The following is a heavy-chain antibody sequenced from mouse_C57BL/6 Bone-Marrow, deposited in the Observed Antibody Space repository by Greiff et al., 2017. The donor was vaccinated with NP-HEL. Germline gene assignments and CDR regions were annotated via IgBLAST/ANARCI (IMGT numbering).Heavy chain of an antibody. D-gene: IGHD4-1*01. V-gene: IGHV5-15*04. J-gene: IGHJ1*03. CDR1: GFTFSDYG. CDR3: ARWRETGTGGYFDV. Sequence: EVKLVESGGGLVQPGGSLKLSCAASGFTFSDYGMAWVRQAPRKGPEWVAFISNLAYSIYYADTVTGRFTISRENAKNTLYLEMSSLRSEDTAMYYCARWRETGTGGYFDVWGTGTTVTVSS. CDR2: ISNLAYSI.